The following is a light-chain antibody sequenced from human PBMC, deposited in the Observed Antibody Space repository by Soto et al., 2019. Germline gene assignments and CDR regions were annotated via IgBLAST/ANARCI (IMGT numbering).Light chain of an antibody. V-gene: IGLV1-47*01. CDR3: TVWDDSLRGRL. J-gene: IGLJ2*01. Sequence: QTVVTQPPSASGTPGQRVTISCSGSSSNIESNYVYWYQQLPGTAPRLLIYRNNQPPSGVPDRFSGSKSGTSASLAISALRSEDEADYYCTVWDDSLRGRLFGGGTKLTVL. CDR1: SSNIESNY. CDR2: RNN.